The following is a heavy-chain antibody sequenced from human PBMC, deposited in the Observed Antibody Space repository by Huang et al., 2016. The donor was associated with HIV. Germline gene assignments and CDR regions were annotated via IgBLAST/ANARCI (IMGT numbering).Heavy chain of an antibody. V-gene: IGHV1-8*03. CDR3: ARGYGLTYWHKITYRYAFDV. Sequence: QVQLVQSGPEVRKPGASVKVSCKVSGYDFIKYDIHWVRQAVGQGLEWRGWLNPHSGNTGCARKFQGRETTTRDMSSTTVFMELRNLTSHDTAIYFCARGYGLTYWHKITYRYAFDVWGQGTEVIVTS. CDR1: GYDFIKYD. J-gene: IGHJ3*01. CDR2: LNPHSGNT. D-gene: IGHD4-17*01.